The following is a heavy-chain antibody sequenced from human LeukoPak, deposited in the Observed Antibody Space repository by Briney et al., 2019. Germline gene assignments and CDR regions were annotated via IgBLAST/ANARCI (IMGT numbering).Heavy chain of an antibody. CDR3: ARTPLRKMSYYDHVWGSYRYYYYMDV. CDR1: GGSISSYY. J-gene: IGHJ6*03. D-gene: IGHD3-16*02. CDR2: IYTSGST. V-gene: IGHV4-4*07. Sequence: SETLSLTCTVSGGSISSYYWSWIRQPAGKGLEWIGRIYTSGSTNYNPSLKSRVTMSVDTSKNQFSLKLSSVTAADTAVYYCARTPLRKMSYYDHVWGSYRYYYYMDVWGKGTTVTISS.